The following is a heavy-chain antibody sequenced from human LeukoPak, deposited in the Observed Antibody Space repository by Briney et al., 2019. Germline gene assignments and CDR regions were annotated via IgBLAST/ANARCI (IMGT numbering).Heavy chain of an antibody. CDR1: GGTFSSYA. J-gene: IGHJ4*02. Sequence: GASVKVSCKASGGTFSSYAISWVQQAPGQGLEWMGGIIPIFGTANYAQKFQGRVTITADESTSTAYMELSSLRSEDTAVYYCARARREYSSSSDFDYWGQGTLVTVSS. CDR3: ARARREYSSSSDFDY. V-gene: IGHV1-69*13. CDR2: IIPIFGTA. D-gene: IGHD6-6*01.